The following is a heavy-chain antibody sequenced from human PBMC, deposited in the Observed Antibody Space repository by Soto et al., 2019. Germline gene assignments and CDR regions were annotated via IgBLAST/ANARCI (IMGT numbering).Heavy chain of an antibody. Sequence: EVQLVESGGGLVKPGGSLRLSCEASGFTFIYAWMSWVRQAPGKGLEWVGHIKSNTDGGTTDYAAPVNGRFTISRDDSNTTLYLQMSSLKTEDTDVYFCTPDPILAAAGGSDPWGQGTLVSVSS. CDR1: GFTFIYAW. CDR3: TPDPILAAAGGSDP. V-gene: IGHV3-15*01. D-gene: IGHD6-13*01. CDR2: IKSNTDGGTT. J-gene: IGHJ5*02.